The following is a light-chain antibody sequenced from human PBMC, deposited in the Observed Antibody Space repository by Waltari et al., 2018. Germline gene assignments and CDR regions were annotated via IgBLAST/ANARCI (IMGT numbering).Light chain of an antibody. V-gene: IGLV2-8*01. CDR2: EVN. CDR3: GSYAGANLWV. Sequence: QSALTQPPSASGSLGQSVAMSCTGTGSDVGRYNSVSWYHQYPGNATKLMIYEVNNRPSGGPDRCSGSKSGNTASRTVSGLQAEDEADYYCGSYAGANLWVLGGGTKLTVL. CDR1: GSDVGRYNS. J-gene: IGLJ3*02.